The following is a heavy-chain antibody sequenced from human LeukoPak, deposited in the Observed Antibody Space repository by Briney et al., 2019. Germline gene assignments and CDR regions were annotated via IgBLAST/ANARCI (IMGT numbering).Heavy chain of an antibody. CDR3: ARDKIYDFWSGHNFDY. Sequence: SGGSLRLSCAASGFTFSSYGMPWVRQAPGKGLEWVAVISYDGSNKYYADSVKGRFTISRDNSKNTLYLQINRLRVEDTAVYYCARDKIYDFWSGHNFDYWGQGTLVTVSS. CDR1: GFTFSSYG. J-gene: IGHJ4*02. D-gene: IGHD3-3*01. V-gene: IGHV3-30*03. CDR2: ISYDGSNK.